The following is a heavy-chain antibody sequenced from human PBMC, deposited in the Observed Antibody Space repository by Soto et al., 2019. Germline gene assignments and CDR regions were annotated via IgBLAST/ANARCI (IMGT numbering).Heavy chain of an antibody. CDR2: ISGSGGST. Sequence: GGSLRLSCAASGFTFSSYAMSWVRQAPGKGLEWVSAISGSGGSTYYADSVKGRFTISRDNSKNTLYLQMNSLRAEDTAVYHCVRDLLGSGGHFDYWGQGTPVTVSS. CDR1: GFTFSSYA. V-gene: IGHV3-23*01. J-gene: IGHJ4*02. CDR3: VRDLLGSGGHFDY. D-gene: IGHD7-27*01.